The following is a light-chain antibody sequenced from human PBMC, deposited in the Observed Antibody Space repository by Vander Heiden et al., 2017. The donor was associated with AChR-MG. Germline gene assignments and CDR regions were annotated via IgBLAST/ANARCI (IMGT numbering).Light chain of an antibody. CDR1: HSISKN. V-gene: IGKV1-39*01. J-gene: IGKJ3*01. CDR3: QQAYSAPFT. Sequence: DIEMTQSPSSLSASVGDGVTITCRASHSISKNLNWYQQKVGSAPKLLISTASHLESGVPSRFSGSASGTDFTLTISSLRPEDFATYFCQQAYSAPFTFGHGTTV. CDR2: TAS.